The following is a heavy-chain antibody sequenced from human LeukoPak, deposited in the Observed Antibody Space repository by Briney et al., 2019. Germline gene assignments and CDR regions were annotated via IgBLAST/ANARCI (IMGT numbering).Heavy chain of an antibody. D-gene: IGHD3-3*01. CDR3: ASLYYNFWSGSPTSDN. Sequence: SETLSLTCTVSGGSINTYYWSWIRQPAGKGLEWIGRIYASGSINYNPSPKSRVTMSLDTSKNQFSLKLNSVTAADTAVYYCASLYYNFWSGSPTSDNWGQGTLVTVSS. CDR2: IYASGSI. CDR1: GGSINTYY. V-gene: IGHV4-4*07. J-gene: IGHJ4*02.